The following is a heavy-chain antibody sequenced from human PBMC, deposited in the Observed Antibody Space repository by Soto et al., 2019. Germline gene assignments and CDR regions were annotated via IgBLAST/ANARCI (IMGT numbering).Heavy chain of an antibody. D-gene: IGHD3-3*01. CDR3: ARDQGYYDFWSGLALVQPPQTDYGMDV. Sequence: AFETLFPSCPVSGGSVRHGSYYWGLVRPPPGKGLGWVGYIYYSGSTNYNPSLKSRVTISVDTSKNQFSLKLSSVTAADTAVYYCARDQGYYDFWSGLALVQPPQTDYGMDVWGQGTTVTVSS. CDR2: IYYSGST. V-gene: IGHV4-61*01. J-gene: IGHJ6*02. CDR1: GGSVRHGSYY.